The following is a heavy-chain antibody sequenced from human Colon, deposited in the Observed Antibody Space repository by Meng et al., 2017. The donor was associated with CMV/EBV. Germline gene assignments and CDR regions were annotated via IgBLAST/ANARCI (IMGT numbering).Heavy chain of an antibody. Sequence: TLSLTCTVSGGSIPSGDYYWTWIRQPPGKGLEWIGFTYYSGRTYYSPSLASRVTLSIDASKNQFSLTLSSVTAADTAVYYCARTEDCHSTRCYTGFDPWGQGTLVTVSS. CDR1: GGSIPSGDYY. V-gene: IGHV4-30-4*08. D-gene: IGHD2-2*01. CDR3: ARTEDCHSTRCYTGFDP. J-gene: IGHJ5*02. CDR2: TYYSGRT.